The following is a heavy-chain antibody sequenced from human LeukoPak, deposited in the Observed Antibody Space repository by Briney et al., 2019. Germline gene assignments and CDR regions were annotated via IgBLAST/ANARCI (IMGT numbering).Heavy chain of an antibody. Sequence: SGTLSLTCAVSGGSISSYYWSWIRQPPGKGLEWIGYIYYSGSTNYNPSLKSRVTISVDTSKNQFSLKLSSVTAADTAAYYCARLGYYYYYYMDVWGKGTTVTVSS. CDR3: ARLGYYYYYYMDV. CDR1: GGSISSYY. CDR2: IYYSGST. D-gene: IGHD6-13*01. J-gene: IGHJ6*03. V-gene: IGHV4-59*01.